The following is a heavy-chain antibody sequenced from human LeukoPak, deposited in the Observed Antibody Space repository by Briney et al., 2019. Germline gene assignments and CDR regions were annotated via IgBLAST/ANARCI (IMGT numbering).Heavy chain of an antibody. D-gene: IGHD3-10*01. CDR2: ISYSGTT. CDR1: GGSISSGRYY. CDR3: ARDNGEVRGGNWFDP. Sequence: PSETLSLTCTVSGGSISSGRYYWSWIRQHPGKGLEWIGFISYSGTTNYNPSLKSRVTISGDTSKNQFSLKLNSVTAADTAVYYCARDNGEVRGGNWFDPWGQGALVTVSS. J-gene: IGHJ5*02. V-gene: IGHV4-31*03.